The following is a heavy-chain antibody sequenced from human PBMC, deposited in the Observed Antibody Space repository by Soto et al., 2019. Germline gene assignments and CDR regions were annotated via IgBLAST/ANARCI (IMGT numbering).Heavy chain of an antibody. D-gene: IGHD2-21*02. V-gene: IGHV1-46*01. CDR3: ARGGHVVVVTAALDY. Sequence: ASVKVSGKASGYTFTDYGISWVLQAPGQGLEWMGTVNPSGGHTTYAQHFLGRVTMTRDTSTSTLYMELTSLTSDDTAIYYCARGGHVVVVTAALDYWGQGT. CDR2: VNPSGGHT. J-gene: IGHJ4*02. CDR1: GYTFTDYG.